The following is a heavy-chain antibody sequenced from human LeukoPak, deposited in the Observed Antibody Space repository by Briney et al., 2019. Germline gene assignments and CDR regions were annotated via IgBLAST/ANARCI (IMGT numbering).Heavy chain of an antibody. CDR3: ETRWYCDSSGYPHDAFDI. CDR1: GYTLTELS. CDR2: FDPEDGET. D-gene: IGHD3-22*01. Sequence: ASVKVSCKVSGYTLTELSMHWVRQAPGKGLEWMGGFDPEDGETIYAQKFQGRVTMTEDTSTDTAYMELSSLRSEDTAVYYCETRWYCDSSGYPHDAFDIWGQGTMVTVSS. V-gene: IGHV1-24*01. J-gene: IGHJ3*02.